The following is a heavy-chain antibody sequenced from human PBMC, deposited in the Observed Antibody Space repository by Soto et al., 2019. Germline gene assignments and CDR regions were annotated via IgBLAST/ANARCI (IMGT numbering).Heavy chain of an antibody. CDR2: ISNSGTST. D-gene: IGHD3-3*01. CDR3: AKYGISRLFWSGIDAFDI. V-gene: IGHV3-23*01. Sequence: EVQLLESGGGLVQPGGSLRLSCAASGFTFSSYAMSWVRQAPGKGLEWVSSISNSGTSTYNADSVKGRFTVSRDNSRNTLFLQMNSLRAEDTAVYYCAKYGISRLFWSGIDAFDIWGQGTMVTVSS. J-gene: IGHJ3*02. CDR1: GFTFSSYA.